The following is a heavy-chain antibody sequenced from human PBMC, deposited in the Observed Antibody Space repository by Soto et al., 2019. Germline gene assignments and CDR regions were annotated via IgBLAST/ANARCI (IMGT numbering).Heavy chain of an antibody. CDR2: INAANGDT. CDR1: CYTFTSYG. V-gene: IGHV1-3*01. D-gene: IGHD6-13*01. CDR3: VRRHVSATGIDWFDP. Sequence: SGDVSFRASCYTFTSYGIHWVRQAPGQRLEWMGWINAANGDTKYSPKFQGRVTITRDTSASTAYMELSSLRSEDTAVYYCVRRHVSATGIDWFDPWGQGTLVTVSS. J-gene: IGHJ5*02.